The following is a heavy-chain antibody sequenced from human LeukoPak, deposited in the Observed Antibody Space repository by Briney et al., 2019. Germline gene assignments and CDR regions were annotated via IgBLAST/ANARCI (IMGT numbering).Heavy chain of an antibody. Sequence: PSETLSLTCTVSGGSISSSSYYWGWIRQPPGEGLEWIGSIYYSGSTYYNPCLKSRVTISVDTSKNQFSLKLSSVTAADTAVYYCASPYSSSYYFDYWGQGTLVTVSS. CDR2: IYYSGST. CDR1: GGSISSSSYY. V-gene: IGHV4-39*01. D-gene: IGHD6-6*01. CDR3: ASPYSSSYYFDY. J-gene: IGHJ4*02.